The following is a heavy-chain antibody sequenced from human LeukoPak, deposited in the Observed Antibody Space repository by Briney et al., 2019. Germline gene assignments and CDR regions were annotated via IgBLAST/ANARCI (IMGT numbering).Heavy chain of an antibody. V-gene: IGHV4-39*01. Sequence: SETLSLTCTVSGGSISSSSYYWDWIRQPPGKGLEWIGSIYYRGSTYYNPSLKSRVTISVDTSKNQFSLRLSSVTAADTAVYYCARQRCGSTCCYLFALYAFEIWGQGTMVTVSS. CDR2: IYYRGST. CDR1: GGSISSSSYY. J-gene: IGHJ3*02. CDR3: ARQRCGSTCCYLFALYAFEI. D-gene: IGHD2-2*01.